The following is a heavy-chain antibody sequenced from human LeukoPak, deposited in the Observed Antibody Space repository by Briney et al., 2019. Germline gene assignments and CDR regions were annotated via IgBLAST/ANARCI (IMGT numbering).Heavy chain of an antibody. Sequence: VASVKVSCKAAGYTFTSYGISWVRQAPGQGLEWMGWISAYNGNTNYAQKLQGRVTMTTDTSTSTAYMELRSLRSDDTAVYYCARHYSSGPMGYWGQGTLVTVSS. V-gene: IGHV1-18*04. CDR2: ISAYNGNT. D-gene: IGHD6-19*01. CDR3: ARHYSSGPMGY. CDR1: GYTFTSYG. J-gene: IGHJ4*02.